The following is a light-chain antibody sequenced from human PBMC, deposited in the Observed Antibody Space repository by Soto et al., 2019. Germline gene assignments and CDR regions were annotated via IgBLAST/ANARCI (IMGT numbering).Light chain of an antibody. V-gene: IGLV1-40*01. CDR3: QSLDKSLDVYF. CDR2: DNT. Sequence: QSVLTQPPSVSGAPGQRVTISCTGSSSNIGADSDVHWYQQIPGTAPKLLIYDNTNRPSGVPDRFSGSKSGTSASLAITGLQAEDXADYYCQSLDKSLDVYFFGSGTKLTVL. J-gene: IGLJ1*01. CDR1: SSNIGADSD.